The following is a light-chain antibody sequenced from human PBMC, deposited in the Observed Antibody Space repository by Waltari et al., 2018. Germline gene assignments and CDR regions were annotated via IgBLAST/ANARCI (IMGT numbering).Light chain of an antibody. V-gene: IGKV1-5*03. CDR2: KAS. J-gene: IGKJ1*01. CDR1: HSISSW. CDR3: QQYNSYRT. Sequence: IQMTQSPSTLSASVGDRVTITCRASHSISSWLSLYQQKPGKATKLLIYKASSLESGVPLRFSGSGSGTEFTLTISSLQPDDFATYYCQQYNSYRTFGQGTKVEIK.